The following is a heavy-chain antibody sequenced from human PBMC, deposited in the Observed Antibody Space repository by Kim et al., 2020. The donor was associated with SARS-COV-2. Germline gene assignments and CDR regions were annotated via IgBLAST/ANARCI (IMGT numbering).Heavy chain of an antibody. CDR3: ARGYNYYDTSGYYY. Sequence: YAESVKGRFTISKDNAKSSLFLQRNSLRAEDTAVYYCARGYNYYDTSGYYYWGQGTLVTVSS. D-gene: IGHD3-22*01. V-gene: IGHV3-11*01. J-gene: IGHJ4*02.